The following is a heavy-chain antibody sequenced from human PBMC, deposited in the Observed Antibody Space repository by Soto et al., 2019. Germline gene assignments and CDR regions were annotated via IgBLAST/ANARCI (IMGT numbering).Heavy chain of an antibody. CDR3: ARDTPPTDY. CDR2: IDVGSANA. J-gene: IGHJ4*02. CDR1: GFTLSSSA. V-gene: IGHV1-58*01. Sequence: GGSVKVSCKASGFTLSSSAVHWVRQARGHRLQWIGWIDVGSANANYAQMLQERVTISRDMSTSTAYMELSSLRPGDTAVYYCARDTPPTDYWGQGTLLTVSS.